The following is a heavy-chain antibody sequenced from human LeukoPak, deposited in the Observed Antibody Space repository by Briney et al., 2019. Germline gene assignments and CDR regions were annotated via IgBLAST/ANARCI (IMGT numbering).Heavy chain of an antibody. CDR2: TYYRSKWYN. Sequence: SQTLSLTCAISGDSVSSNSAAWNWVRQSPSRGLEWLGRTYYRSKWYNDYAVSVKSRITINPDTSKNQFSLQLNSVTPEDTAVYYCARGYTAMVLGWFDPWGQGTLVTVSS. D-gene: IGHD5-18*01. CDR3: ARGYTAMVLGWFDP. CDR1: GDSVSSNSAA. J-gene: IGHJ5*02. V-gene: IGHV6-1*01.